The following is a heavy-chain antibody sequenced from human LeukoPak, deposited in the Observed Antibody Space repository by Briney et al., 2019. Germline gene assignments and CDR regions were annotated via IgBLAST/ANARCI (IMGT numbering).Heavy chain of an antibody. V-gene: IGHV3-23*01. CDR2: ISGSGGST. J-gene: IGHJ4*02. CDR3: AKAKDSSGPPTSDY. CDR1: GFTFSSYA. Sequence: GGSLRLSYAASGFTFSSYAMSWVRQAPGKGLEWVSGISGSGGSTYHADSARGRFSISRDNSKNTLYLQMNSLRAEDTAIYYCAKAKDSSGPPTSDYWGQGTLVTVSS. D-gene: IGHD3-22*01.